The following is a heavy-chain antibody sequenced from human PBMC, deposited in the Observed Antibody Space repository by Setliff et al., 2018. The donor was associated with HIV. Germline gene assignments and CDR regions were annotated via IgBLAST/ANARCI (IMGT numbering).Heavy chain of an antibody. D-gene: IGHD2-15*01. CDR1: GVSLNYYA. J-gene: IGHJ3*01. V-gene: IGHV3-23*03. CDR3: AKRTTASGGPFDL. Sequence: PGGSLRLSCVAPGVSLNYYAFSWVRQAPGKGPEWVSVISGDSSTAQSADSVRGRFTVFRDNSKRTVYLQMNSLRTDDTAMYYCAKRTTASGGPFDLWGPGTMVTVSS. CDR2: ISGDSSTA.